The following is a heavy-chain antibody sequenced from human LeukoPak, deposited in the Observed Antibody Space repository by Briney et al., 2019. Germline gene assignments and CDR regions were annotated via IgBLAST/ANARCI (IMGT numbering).Heavy chain of an antibody. J-gene: IGHJ5*02. D-gene: IGHD2-15*01. CDR2: IKQDGSEK. Sequence: GGSLRLSCAASGFTFSSYWMSWVRQAPGKGLEWVANIKQDGSEKYYVDSVKGRFTISRDNAKNSLYLQMNSLRAEDTAVYYCARDHGVSVAATPSWGWFDPWGQGTLVTVSS. CDR3: ARDHGVSVAATPSWGWFDP. V-gene: IGHV3-7*01. CDR1: GFTFSSYW.